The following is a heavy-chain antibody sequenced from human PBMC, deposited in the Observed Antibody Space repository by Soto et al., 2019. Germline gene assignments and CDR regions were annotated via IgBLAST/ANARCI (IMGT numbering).Heavy chain of an antibody. CDR3: ARVVGSTSCPGCGGMEV. J-gene: IGHJ6*02. V-gene: IGHV1-18*04. CDR2: ISAYNGNT. CDR1: GYTFTSYG. Sequence: ASVKVSCKASGYTFTSYGISWVRQAPGQGLEWMGWISAYNGNTNYAQKLQGRVTMTTDTSTSTAYMELRSLRSDDTAVYYCARVVGSTSCPGCGGMEVWGQGTTVTVSS. D-gene: IGHD2-2*01.